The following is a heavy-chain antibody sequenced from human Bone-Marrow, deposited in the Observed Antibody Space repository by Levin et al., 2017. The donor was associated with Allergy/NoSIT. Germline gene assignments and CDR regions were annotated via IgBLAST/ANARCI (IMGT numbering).Heavy chain of an antibody. V-gene: IGHV3-23*01. CDR3: AGYNWFDP. J-gene: IGHJ5*02. CDR1: GFTFANYA. CDR2: ISGAGNTT. Sequence: HGESLKISCAASGFTFANYAMSWVRQAPGKGLEWVSAISGAGNTTYYIDSVRGRFTISRDNSKNTLFLQMNSLRLEDTAVYYCAGYNWFDPWGQGTLVTVSS.